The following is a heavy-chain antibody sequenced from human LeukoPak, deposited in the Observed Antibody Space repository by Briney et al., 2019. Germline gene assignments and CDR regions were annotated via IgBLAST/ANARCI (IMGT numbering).Heavy chain of an antibody. V-gene: IGHV3-66*02. D-gene: IGHD2-2*01. CDR1: GFTVSSNY. Sequence: PGGSLRLSCAASGFTVSSNYMSWVRQAPGKGLEWVSVIYSGGSTYYADSMKGRFTISRDNSKNTLYLQMNSRRAEDTAVYYCARGYARGAFDIWGQGTMVTVSS. J-gene: IGHJ3*02. CDR2: IYSGGST. CDR3: ARGYARGAFDI.